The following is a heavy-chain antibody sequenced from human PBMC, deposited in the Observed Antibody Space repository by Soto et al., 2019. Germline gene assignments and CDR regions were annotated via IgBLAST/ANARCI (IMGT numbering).Heavy chain of an antibody. J-gene: IGHJ6*02. D-gene: IGHD3-9*01. CDR2: ISYDGSNK. Sequence: PGGSLRLSCAASGFTFSSYAMHLVRQSPGKGLEWVAVISYDGSNKYYADSVKGRFTISRDNSKNTLYLQMNSLRAEDTAVYYCAGFPPRLRYFDWLSQNYYGMDVWDQGSRVT. CDR3: AGFPPRLRYFDWLSQNYYGMDV. CDR1: GFTFSSYA. V-gene: IGHV3-30-3*01.